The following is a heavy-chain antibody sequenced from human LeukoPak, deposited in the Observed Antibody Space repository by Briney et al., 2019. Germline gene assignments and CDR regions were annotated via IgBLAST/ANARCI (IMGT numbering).Heavy chain of an antibody. CDR3: TTSPGITVFGVVTDY. V-gene: IGHV3-15*04. D-gene: IGHD3-3*01. Sequence: GGSLRLSCAASRPTFRNAFMNWVRQAPGKGLEWVGRIESSTDGGTTDYAAPVKGRFTMSRDDSKNALYLQMNNVKTEDTGVYYCTTSPGITVFGVVTDYWGQGTLVIVSS. J-gene: IGHJ4*02. CDR1: RPTFRNAF. CDR2: IESSTDGGTT.